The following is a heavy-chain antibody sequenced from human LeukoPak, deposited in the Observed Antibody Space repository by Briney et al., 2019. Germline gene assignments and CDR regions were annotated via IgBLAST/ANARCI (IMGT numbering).Heavy chain of an antibody. CDR2: INHSGST. CDR3: ARMTTVNPYYFDY. D-gene: IGHD4-11*01. J-gene: IGHJ4*02. V-gene: IGHV4-34*01. Sequence: KPSETLSLTCAVYGGSFSGYYWSWIRQPPGKGLEWIGEINHSGSTNYNPSLKSRVTISVDTSKNKFSLKLSSVTAADTAVYYCARMTTVNPYYFDYWGQGTLVTVSS. CDR1: GGSFSGYY.